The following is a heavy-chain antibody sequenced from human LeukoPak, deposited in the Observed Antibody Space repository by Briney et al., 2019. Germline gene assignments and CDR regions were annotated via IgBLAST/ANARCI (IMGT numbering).Heavy chain of an antibody. CDR3: AKCRSLSPASATNY. Sequence: GGSLRLSCAASGFTFSSYGMHWVRQAPGKGLEWVAVISYDGSNKYYADCVKGRFTISRDNSKNTLYLQMNSLRAEDTAVYYCAKCRSLSPASATNYWGQGTLVTVSS. D-gene: IGHD2-15*01. J-gene: IGHJ4*02. V-gene: IGHV3-30*18. CDR2: ISYDGSNK. CDR1: GFTFSSYG.